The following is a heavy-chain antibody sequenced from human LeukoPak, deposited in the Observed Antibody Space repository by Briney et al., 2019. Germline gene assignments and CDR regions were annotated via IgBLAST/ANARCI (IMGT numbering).Heavy chain of an antibody. D-gene: IGHD3-3*01. Sequence: GGSLRLSCAASGFIFSSYGMHWVRQAPGKGLEWVAVIWYDGSNKSYGDSVKGRFIISRDNSKNTLYLQMNRLRGEDTAVYFCARDFWRFFDSGASDSFDYWGRGTRVTVSS. CDR2: IWYDGSNK. CDR1: GFIFSSYG. V-gene: IGHV3-33*01. J-gene: IGHJ4*02. CDR3: ARDFWRFFDSGASDSFDY.